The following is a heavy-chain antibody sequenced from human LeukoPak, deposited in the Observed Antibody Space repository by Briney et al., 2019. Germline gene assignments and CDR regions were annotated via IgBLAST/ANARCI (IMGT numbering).Heavy chain of an antibody. V-gene: IGHV4-34*01. D-gene: IGHD2-15*01. Sequence: PSETLSLTCAVYGGSFSGYYWSWIRQPPGKGLEWIGEINHGGSTNYNPSLKSRVTISVDTSKNQFSLKLSSVTAADTAVYYCARGLDIVVVVAATNYGMDVWGQGTTVTVSS. CDR3: ARGLDIVVVVAATNYGMDV. CDR1: GGSFSGYY. J-gene: IGHJ6*02. CDR2: INHGGST.